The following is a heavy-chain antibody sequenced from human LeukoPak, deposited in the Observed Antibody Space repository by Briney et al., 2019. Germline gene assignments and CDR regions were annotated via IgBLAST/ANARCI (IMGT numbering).Heavy chain of an antibody. CDR1: GGSFSDYY. D-gene: IGHD3-22*01. Sequence: SETLSLTCAVYGGSFSDYYWSWIRQPPGKGLEWIGYIHYSGSTNYNPSLKSRVTISVDTSNNQFSLKLSSVTAADTAVYYCARGKRYYYDSSGYYFDYWGQGTLVTVSS. J-gene: IGHJ4*02. V-gene: IGHV4-59*12. CDR3: ARGKRYYYDSSGYYFDY. CDR2: IHYSGST.